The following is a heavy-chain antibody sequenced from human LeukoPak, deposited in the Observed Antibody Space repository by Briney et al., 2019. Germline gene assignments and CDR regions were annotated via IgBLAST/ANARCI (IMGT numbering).Heavy chain of an antibody. D-gene: IGHD3-22*01. Sequence: GGSLRLSCAAYGFTFSSYSMNWVRQAPGKGLEWVSFISTSSSYIYYADSVKGRFTISRDNAKNSLYLQMNSLRAEDTAVYYCAREPYYYDSSGPPLDFDYWGQGTLVTVSS. CDR2: ISTSSSYI. J-gene: IGHJ4*02. CDR1: GFTFSSYS. V-gene: IGHV3-21*01. CDR3: AREPYYYDSSGPPLDFDY.